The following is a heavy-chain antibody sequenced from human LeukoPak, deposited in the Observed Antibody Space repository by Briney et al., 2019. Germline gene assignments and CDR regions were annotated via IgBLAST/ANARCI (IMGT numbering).Heavy chain of an antibody. CDR3: AKDDDWGRYKH. D-gene: IGHD3-16*01. V-gene: IGHV3-53*01. J-gene: IGHJ1*01. CDR1: GFTVSSNY. Sequence: GGSLRLSCAASGFTVSSNYMSWVRQAPGKGLEWVSVIYSGGSTYYTDSVKGRFTISRDNSKNTQSLQMNSLRAEDTAVYYCAKDDDWGRYKHWGQGTLVTVSS. CDR2: IYSGGST.